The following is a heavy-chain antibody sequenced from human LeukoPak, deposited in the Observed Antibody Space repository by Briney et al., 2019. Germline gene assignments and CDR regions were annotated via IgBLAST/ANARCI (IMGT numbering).Heavy chain of an antibody. CDR1: GFTFSSYA. CDR3: ARDGASSSWHHPFYYYYMDV. D-gene: IGHD6-13*01. CDR2: ISYDGSNK. V-gene: IGHV3-30*01. Sequence: GRSLRLSCAASGFTFSSYAMHWVRQAPGTGLEGVAVISYDGSNKYYADSVKGRFTISRDNSKNTLYLQMNSLRAEDTAVYYCARDGASSSWHHPFYYYYMDVWGKGTTVTVSS. J-gene: IGHJ6*03.